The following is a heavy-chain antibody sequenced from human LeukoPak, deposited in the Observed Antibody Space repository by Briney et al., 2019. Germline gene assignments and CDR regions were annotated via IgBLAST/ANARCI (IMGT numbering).Heavy chain of an antibody. CDR3: ARGDSGYDSFDY. J-gene: IGHJ4*02. CDR1: GYTFTSYY. V-gene: IGHV1-8*03. D-gene: IGHD5-12*01. Sequence: ASVKVSCKASGYTFTSYYMHWVRQATGQGLEWMGWMNPNSGNTGYAQKFQGRVTITRNTSISTAYMELSSLRSEDTAVYYCARGDSGYDSFDYWGQGTLVTVSS. CDR2: MNPNSGNT.